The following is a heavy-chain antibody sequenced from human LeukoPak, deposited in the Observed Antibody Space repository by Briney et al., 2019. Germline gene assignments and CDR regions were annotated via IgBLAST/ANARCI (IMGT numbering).Heavy chain of an antibody. D-gene: IGHD6-13*01. CDR2: ISSSSSTI. Sequence: GGSLRLSCAASGFTFSSYSMNWVRQAPGKGLEWVSYISSSSSTIYYADSVKGRFTISRDNSKNTLYLQMNSLRAEDTAVYYCAKDRATYSSTWTNFDYWGQGTLVTVSS. J-gene: IGHJ4*02. CDR1: GFTFSSYS. CDR3: AKDRATYSSTWTNFDY. V-gene: IGHV3-48*01.